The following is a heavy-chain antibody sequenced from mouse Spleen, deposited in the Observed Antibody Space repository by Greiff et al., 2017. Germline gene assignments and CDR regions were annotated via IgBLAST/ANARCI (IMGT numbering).Heavy chain of an antibody. V-gene: IGHV1S81*02. D-gene: IGHD2-4*01. CDR1: GYTFTSYY. Sequence: QVHVKQSGAELVKPGASVKLSCKASGYTFTSYYMYWVKQRPGQGLEWIGEINPSNGGTNFNEKFKSKATLTVDKSSSTAYMQLSSLTSEDSAVYYCTRSLSMITIYAMDYWGQGTSVTVSS. CDR2: INPSNGGT. J-gene: IGHJ4*01. CDR3: TRSLSMITIYAMDY.